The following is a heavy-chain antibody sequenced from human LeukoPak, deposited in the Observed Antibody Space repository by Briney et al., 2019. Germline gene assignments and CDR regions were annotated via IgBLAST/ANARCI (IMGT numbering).Heavy chain of an antibody. D-gene: IGHD1-1*01. CDR1: SFLFDKYD. J-gene: IGHJ5*02. CDR2: MSDDEYNT. Sequence: GGSVTLSYAASSFLFDKYDKIGLPQARGEGGVCLLHMSDDEYNTYYADSVKGRFTISRDNSRNSLYLQTNSLRVEDTAVYSCASGANGVSYNYRDCLDLWGKGTMVTVSS. CDR3: ASGANGVSYNYRDCLDL. V-gene: IGHV3-23*01.